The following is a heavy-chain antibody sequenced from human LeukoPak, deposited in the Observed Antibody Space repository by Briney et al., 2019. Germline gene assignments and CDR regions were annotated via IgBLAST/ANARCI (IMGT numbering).Heavy chain of an antibody. Sequence: GASVKVSCKXSGYTFTSDDINWVRQATGQGLEWMGWMNPNSGNTGYSQKFQGRVTMTRNTSISTAYMELSSLRSEDTAVYYCARGPPKYCSSTSCYARGYWFDPWGQGTLVTVSS. CDR1: GYTFTSDD. V-gene: IGHV1-8*01. CDR2: MNPNSGNT. CDR3: ARGPPKYCSSTSCYARGYWFDP. D-gene: IGHD2-2*01. J-gene: IGHJ5*02.